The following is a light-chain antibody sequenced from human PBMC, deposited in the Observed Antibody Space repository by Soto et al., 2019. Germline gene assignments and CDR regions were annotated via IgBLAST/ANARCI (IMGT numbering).Light chain of an antibody. Sequence: DIEMTQSPSTLSASVGDRVTITCRASQTIRRWLAWYQQRPGKAPKVLIYDVSTLESGVPARFSGSGSETEFTLTISSLQPEDSATYYCQRYNSDPWTFGQGTEVEIK. CDR2: DVS. J-gene: IGKJ1*01. CDR3: QRYNSDPWT. CDR1: QTIRRW. V-gene: IGKV1-5*01.